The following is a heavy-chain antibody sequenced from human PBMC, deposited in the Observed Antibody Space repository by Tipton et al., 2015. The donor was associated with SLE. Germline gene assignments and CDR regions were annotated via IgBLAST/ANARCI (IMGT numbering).Heavy chain of an antibody. J-gene: IGHJ3*02. Sequence: QLVQSGGGLVKPGGSLRLSCAASGFTFSSYEMNWVRQAPGKGLEWVGRIKSKTGGGTTDYAAPVKGRFTISRDDSKNTLYLQMNSLKTEDTAVYYCTTGKRSGSPYDAFDIWGQGTMVTVSS. V-gene: IGHV3-15*01. D-gene: IGHD1-26*01. CDR2: IKSKTGGGTT. CDR1: GFTFSSYE. CDR3: TTGKRSGSPYDAFDI.